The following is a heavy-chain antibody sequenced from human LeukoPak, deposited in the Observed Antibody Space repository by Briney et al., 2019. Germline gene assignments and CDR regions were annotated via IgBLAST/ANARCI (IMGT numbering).Heavy chain of an antibody. V-gene: IGHV3-21*01. D-gene: IGHD1-7*01. CDR2: ISSSSSYI. J-gene: IGHJ4*02. CDR1: GFTFSSYS. Sequence: PGGSLRLSCAASGFTFSSYSMNWVRQAPGKGLEWVSSISSSSSYIYYADSVKGRFTISRDNSKNTLYLQMNSLRADDTAVYYCAKNRVVFNWNYAYYFDSWGQGTLVTVSS. CDR3: AKNRVVFNWNYAYYFDS.